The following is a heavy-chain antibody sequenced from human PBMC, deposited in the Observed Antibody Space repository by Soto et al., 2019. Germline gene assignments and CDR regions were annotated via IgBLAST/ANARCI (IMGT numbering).Heavy chain of an antibody. V-gene: IGHV3-23*01. CDR2: ISGSGGNT. Sequence: GWSLRLPCAASGFTFRNFAMSLVRQAPGKGLEWISSISGSGGNTYYAESVKGRFIISRDNSLNTLYLQMSSLRAEDTAVYYCARNTPPNGLSIWYVFYGMEVWGKGTKVTVSS. CDR3: ARNTPPNGLSIWYVFYGMEV. D-gene: IGHD6-13*01. CDR1: GFTFRNFA. J-gene: IGHJ6*04.